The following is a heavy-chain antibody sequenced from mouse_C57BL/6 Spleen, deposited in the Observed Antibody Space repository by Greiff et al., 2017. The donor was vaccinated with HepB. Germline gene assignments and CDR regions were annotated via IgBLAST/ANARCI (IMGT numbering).Heavy chain of an antibody. V-gene: IGHV5-16*01. CDR2: INYDGSST. D-gene: IGHD3-1*01. Sequence: EVKVVESEGGLVQPGSSMKLSCTASGFTFSDYYMAWVRQVPEKGLEWVANINYDGSSTYYLDSLKSRFIISRDNAKNILYLQMSSLKSEDTATYYCARGGYSPFAYWGQGTLVTVSA. CDR1: GFTFSDYY. CDR3: ARGGYSPFAY. J-gene: IGHJ3*01.